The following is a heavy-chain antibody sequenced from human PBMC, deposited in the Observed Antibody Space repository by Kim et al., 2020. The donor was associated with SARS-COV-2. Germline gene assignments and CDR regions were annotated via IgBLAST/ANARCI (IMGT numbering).Heavy chain of an antibody. D-gene: IGHD3-3*01. V-gene: IGHV4-34*01. CDR2: INHSGST. CDR1: GGSFSGYY. CDR3: ARDEFLGWSPPPVDV. J-gene: IGHJ6*04. Sequence: SETLSLTCAVYGGSFSGYYWSWIRQPPGKGLEWIGEINHSGSTNYNPSLKSRVTISVDTSKNQFSLKLSSVTAADTAVYYCARDEFLGWSPPPVDVWGKGTTVTVSS.